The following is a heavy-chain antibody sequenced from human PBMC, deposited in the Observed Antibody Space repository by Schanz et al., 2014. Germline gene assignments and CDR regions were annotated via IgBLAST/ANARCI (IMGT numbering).Heavy chain of an antibody. J-gene: IGHJ4*02. CDR3: AKDHAGSDILTALGN. CDR1: GFTFSSYG. D-gene: IGHD3-9*01. Sequence: EVQLLESGGALVQPGGSLRLSCEASGFTFSSYGMHWVRQAPGKGLEWVSGISGSGGSTYDADSVKGRFTISRDNSKNTLYLQMNSLRAEDTAVYYCAKDHAGSDILTALGNWGQGTLVTVSS. CDR2: ISGSGGST. V-gene: IGHV3-23*01.